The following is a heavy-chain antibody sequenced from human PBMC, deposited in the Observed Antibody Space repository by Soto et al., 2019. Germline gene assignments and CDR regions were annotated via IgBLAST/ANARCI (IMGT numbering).Heavy chain of an antibody. CDR3: GRAGGTYSGHYFDY. V-gene: IGHV4-59*01. Sequence: PSETLSPTCTVSGGSISGYYRSRFRQPPGKGLEWIGYIYYTGITNYNPSLKSRVTISVDTSKNQFSLNLSSVTAADTAVYYCGRAGGTYSGHYFDYWGQGTLVTVSS. CDR2: IYYTGIT. J-gene: IGHJ4*02. CDR1: GGSISGYY. D-gene: IGHD1-26*01.